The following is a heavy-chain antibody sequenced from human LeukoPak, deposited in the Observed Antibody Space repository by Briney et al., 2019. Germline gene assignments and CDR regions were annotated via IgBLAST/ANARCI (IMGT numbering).Heavy chain of an antibody. V-gene: IGHV1-18*01. J-gene: IGHJ6*02. CDR1: GYTFTSYG. CDR2: ISAGNGNT. D-gene: IGHD3-3*01. CDR3: ARDGVVEYDFWSGYYVAPYYYYGMDV. Sequence: ASVKVSCKASGYTFTSYGISWVRQAPGQGLEWMEWISAGNGNTKYSQKFQGRVTITRDTSASTAYMELSSLRSEDTAVYYCARDGVVEYDFWSGYYVAPYYYYGMDVWGQGTTVTVSS.